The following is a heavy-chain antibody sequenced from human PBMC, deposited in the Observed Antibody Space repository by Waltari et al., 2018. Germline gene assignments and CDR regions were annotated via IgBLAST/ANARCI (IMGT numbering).Heavy chain of an antibody. Sequence: QVQLVQSGAGVKKPASAVKGSCKASAGTISSYPIRWMRQAPGHGLEWMGVIIPIFGTANYAQKFQGRVTITADESTSTAYMELSSLRSEDTAVYYCAREGIAAAGTSAYYYYGMDVWGQGTTVTVSS. V-gene: IGHV1-69*01. CDR1: AGTISSYP. CDR2: IIPIFGTA. J-gene: IGHJ6*02. CDR3: AREGIAAAGTSAYYYYGMDV. D-gene: IGHD6-13*01.